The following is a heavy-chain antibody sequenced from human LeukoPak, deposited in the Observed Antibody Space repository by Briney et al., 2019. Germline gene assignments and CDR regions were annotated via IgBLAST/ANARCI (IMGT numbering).Heavy chain of an antibody. J-gene: IGHJ5*02. D-gene: IGHD5-18*01. V-gene: IGHV3-21*01. Sequence: SGGSLRLSCAASGFTFSSYSMNWVRQAPGKGLEWVSSISSSSSYIYYADSVKGRFTISRDNAKNSLYLQMNSLRAEDTAVYYCARAHVDTAMVTVPWGQGTLVTVSS. CDR2: ISSSSSYI. CDR3: ARAHVDTAMVTVP. CDR1: GFTFSSYS.